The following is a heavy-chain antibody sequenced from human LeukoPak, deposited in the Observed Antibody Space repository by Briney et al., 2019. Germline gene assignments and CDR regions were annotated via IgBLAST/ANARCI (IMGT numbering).Heavy chain of an antibody. V-gene: IGHV3-33*06. CDR3: ANGHPSYYYMDV. J-gene: IGHJ6*03. CDR1: GFTFSSYG. Sequence: PGRSLRLSCAASGFTFSSYGMHWVRQAPGKGLEWVAVIWYDGSNKYYADSVKGRFTISRDNSRNTLYLQMNSLRAEDTAVYYCANGHPSYYYMDVWGKGTTVTVSS. CDR2: IWYDGSNK. D-gene: IGHD3/OR15-3a*01.